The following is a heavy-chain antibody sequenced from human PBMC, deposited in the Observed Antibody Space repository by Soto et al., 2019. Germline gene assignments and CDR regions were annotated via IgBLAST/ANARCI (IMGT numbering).Heavy chain of an antibody. D-gene: IGHD1-26*01. CDR2: INHSGST. CDR1: GGSFSGYY. V-gene: IGHV4-34*01. CDR3: ARSVGATPVRYFDY. J-gene: IGHJ4*02. Sequence: SETLSLTCAVYGGSFSGYYWSWIRQPPGKGLEWIGEINHSGSTNYNPSLKSRVTISVDTSKNQFSLKLSSVTAADTAVYYCARSVGATPVRYFDYWGQGTLVTVSS.